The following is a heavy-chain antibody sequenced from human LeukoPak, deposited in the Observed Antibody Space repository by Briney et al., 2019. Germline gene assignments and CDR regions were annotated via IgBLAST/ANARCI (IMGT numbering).Heavy chain of an antibody. CDR2: IYYSGST. CDR3: ARRNSGYDRGPYYFDY. J-gene: IGHJ4*02. CDR1: GGSISSSSYY. Sequence: SETLSLTCTVSGGSISSSSYYWGWIRQPPGKGLEWLGSIYYSGSTYYNPSLRSRVTISVDTSKNQFSLKLSSVTAADTAVYYCARRNSGYDRGPYYFDYWGQGTLVTVSS. D-gene: IGHD5-12*01. V-gene: IGHV4-39*01.